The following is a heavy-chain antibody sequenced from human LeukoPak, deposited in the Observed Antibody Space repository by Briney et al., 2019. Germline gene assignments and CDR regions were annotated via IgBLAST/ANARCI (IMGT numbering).Heavy chain of an antibody. D-gene: IGHD4-17*01. CDR3: ARCSVTTPIWFDP. V-gene: IGHV4-34*01. J-gene: IGHJ5*02. CDR2: INHSGST. Sequence: SETLSLTCAVYGGSFSGYYWSWIRQPPGKGLEWIGEINHSGSTNYNPSLKSRVTISVDTSKNQFSLKLSSVTAADTAVYYCARCSVTTPIWFDPWGKGTLVTVSS. CDR1: GGSFSGYY.